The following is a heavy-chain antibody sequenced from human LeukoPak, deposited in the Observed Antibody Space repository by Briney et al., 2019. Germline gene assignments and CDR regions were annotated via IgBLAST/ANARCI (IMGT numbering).Heavy chain of an antibody. D-gene: IGHD4-23*01. J-gene: IGHJ5*02. Sequence: SETLSLTCTVSGGSISSYYWSWIRQPPGKGLEWIGYIYYSGSTNYNPSLKSRVTISVDTSKNQFSLKLSSVTAADTAVYYCARVEVTNWFDPWGQGTLVTVSS. CDR1: GGSISSYY. V-gene: IGHV4-59*01. CDR2: IYYSGST. CDR3: ARVEVTNWFDP.